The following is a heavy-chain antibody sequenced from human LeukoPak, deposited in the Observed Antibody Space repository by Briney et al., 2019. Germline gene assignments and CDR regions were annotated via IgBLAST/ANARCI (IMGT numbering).Heavy chain of an antibody. D-gene: IGHD4-11*01. Sequence: SETLSLTCAVYGVSLRGYYWSWIRQSPEKGLEWIGEVNHEGDSIYSPSLKSRLTLSVDMSKNPYSLNMRSVTAADTAVYFCALGSNYVSAYYCDVWGKGPTVIVPS. CDR3: ALGSNYVSAYYCDV. CDR2: VNHEGDS. CDR1: GVSLRGYY. J-gene: IGHJ6*03. V-gene: IGHV4-34*01.